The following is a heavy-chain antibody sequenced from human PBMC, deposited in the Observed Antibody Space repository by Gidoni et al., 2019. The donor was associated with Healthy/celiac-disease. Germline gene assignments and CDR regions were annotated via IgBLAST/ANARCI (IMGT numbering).Heavy chain of an antibody. CDR1: GCSIRTSSYY. CDR3: ARLYCSGGSCYWFDP. V-gene: IGHV4-39*01. D-gene: IGHD2-15*01. CDR2: IYYCGST. J-gene: IGHJ5*02. Sequence: LQLQASGPGLVKPSANLSLTCTVSGCSIRTSSYYWGWIRQPPGKGLEWIGSIYYCGSTYYNPALKSRVNISVDTSKNQFSLKLSSVTAADTAVYYCARLYCSGGSCYWFDPWGQGTLVTVSS.